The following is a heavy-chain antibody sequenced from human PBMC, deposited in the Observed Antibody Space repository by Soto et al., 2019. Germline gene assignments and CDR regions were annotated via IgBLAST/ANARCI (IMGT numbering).Heavy chain of an antibody. D-gene: IGHD6-6*01. Sequence: GSLRLSCAASGFTFSSYGMHWVRQAPGKGLEWVAVISYDGSNKYYADSVKGRFTISRDNSKNTLYLQMNSLRAEDTAVYYCAKDRGSSSSSYYYGMDVWGQGTTVTVSS. CDR1: GFTFSSYG. J-gene: IGHJ6*02. V-gene: IGHV3-30*18. CDR2: ISYDGSNK. CDR3: AKDRGSSSSSYYYGMDV.